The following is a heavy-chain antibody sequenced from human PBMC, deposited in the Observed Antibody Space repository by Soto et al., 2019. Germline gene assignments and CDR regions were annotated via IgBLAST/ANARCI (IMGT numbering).Heavy chain of an antibody. CDR3: ARARRIPYSSSSHYYDGMDV. CDR1: GGYFSGYY. CDR2: TNHSGST. Sequence: PSEALSLTCAIYGGYFSGYYWSWMRQPLEKGLEWIGETNHSGSTNYNPSLKSRVTISVDTSKNQFSLKLSSVTAADTAVYYCARARRIPYSSSSHYYDGMDVLGQGTTVT. V-gene: IGHV4-34*01. D-gene: IGHD6-6*01. J-gene: IGHJ6*02.